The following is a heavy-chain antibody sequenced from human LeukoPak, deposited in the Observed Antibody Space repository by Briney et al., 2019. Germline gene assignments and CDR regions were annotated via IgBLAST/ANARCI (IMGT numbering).Heavy chain of an antibody. CDR2: ISGSGGST. CDR1: GFTFSSYA. J-gene: IGHJ4*02. D-gene: IGHD5-18*01. V-gene: IGHV3-23*01. Sequence: PGGSLRLSCAASGFTFSSYAMSWVRQAPGRGLEWVSAISGSGGSTYYADSVKGRFTISRDNSKNTLYLQMNSLRAEDTAVYYCAKGRGYSYGCNYWGQGTLVTVSS. CDR3: AKGRGYSYGCNY.